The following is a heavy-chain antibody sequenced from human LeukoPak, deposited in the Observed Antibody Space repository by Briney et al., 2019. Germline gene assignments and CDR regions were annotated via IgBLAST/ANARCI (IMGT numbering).Heavy chain of an antibody. CDR2: ISAYNGNT. Sequence: ASVKVSCKASGYTFIRYGISWVRQAPGQGLEWMGWISAYNGNTNYAQKLQGRVTMTTDTSTSTAYMELRSLRSDDTAVYYCARGGGKAAAGDYFDYWGQGTLVTVSS. J-gene: IGHJ4*02. CDR3: ARGGGKAAAGDYFDY. CDR1: GYTFIRYG. D-gene: IGHD6-13*01. V-gene: IGHV1-18*01.